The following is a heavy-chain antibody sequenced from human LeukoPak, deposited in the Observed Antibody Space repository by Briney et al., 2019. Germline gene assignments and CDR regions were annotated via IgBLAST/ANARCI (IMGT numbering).Heavy chain of an antibody. Sequence: QPGGSLRLSCAASGFIFDDYAMHWVRQAPGKGLEWVSGISWNSGNIGYADSMKGRFTISRDNAKNSLYLQMNSLRAEDTALYYCAKVTGATWGRTDSGAFDIWGQGTMVTVSS. D-gene: IGHD1-14*01. CDR1: GFIFDDYA. CDR2: ISWNSGNI. V-gene: IGHV3-9*01. J-gene: IGHJ3*02. CDR3: AKVTGATWGRTDSGAFDI.